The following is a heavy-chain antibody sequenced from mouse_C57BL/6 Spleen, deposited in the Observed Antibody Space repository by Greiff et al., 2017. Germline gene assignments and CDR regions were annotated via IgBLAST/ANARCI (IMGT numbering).Heavy chain of an antibody. Sequence: VQLQQSGAELVRPGASVKLSCTASGFNIKDDYMHWVKQRPEQGLEWIGWIVPENGDTEYASKFQGKATITADTSSNTAYLQLSSLTSEDTAVYYCTTSYSKRAVAYWSQGTLVTVSA. D-gene: IGHD2-5*01. V-gene: IGHV14-4*01. CDR3: TTSYSKRAVAY. CDR2: IVPENGDT. CDR1: GFNIKDDY. J-gene: IGHJ3*01.